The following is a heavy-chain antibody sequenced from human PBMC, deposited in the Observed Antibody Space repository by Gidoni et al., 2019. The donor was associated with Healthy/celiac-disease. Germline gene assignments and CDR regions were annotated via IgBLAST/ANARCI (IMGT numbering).Heavy chain of an antibody. CDR1: GGSISSYY. J-gene: IGHJ3*02. CDR2: IYYRGST. D-gene: IGHD4-17*01. CDR3: ARHLPYGDDVWGAFDI. Sequence: GPGLVKPSETLSLTCTVSGGSISSYYWSWIRQPPGKGLEWIGYIYYRGSTNYNPSLKSRVTISVDTSKNQFSLKLSSVTAADTAVYYCARHLPYGDDVWGAFDIWGQGTMVTVSS. V-gene: IGHV4-59*08.